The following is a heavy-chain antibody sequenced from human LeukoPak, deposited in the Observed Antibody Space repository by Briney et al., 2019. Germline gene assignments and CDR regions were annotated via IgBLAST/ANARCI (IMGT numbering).Heavy chain of an antibody. CDR1: GFTFSSYE. J-gene: IGHJ4*02. CDR3: ARDATPQYSSGWVFFAS. CDR2: ITGSGSTI. D-gene: IGHD6-19*01. Sequence: PGGSLRLSCAASGFTFSSYEMNWVRQAPGKGLEWLSYITGSGSTINYADSVKGRFTIYRDNAKNSLYLQMNSLRAEDTAVYYCARDATPQYSSGWVFFASWGQGTLVTVS. V-gene: IGHV3-48*03.